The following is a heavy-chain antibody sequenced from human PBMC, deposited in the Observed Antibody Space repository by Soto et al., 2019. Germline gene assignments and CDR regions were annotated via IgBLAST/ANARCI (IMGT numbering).Heavy chain of an antibody. D-gene: IGHD6-19*01. J-gene: IGHJ5*02. Sequence: EVQLLDSGGGLVQPGGSLRLSCAASGFTFSSSAMSWVRQAPGKGLEWVSAVSGSGGTTYYADSVRGRFTISSANSTNTLYLQMNRLGAEDTAIYFCARCTVDTVVTSGWCHYLDPWGQGTLVTVSS. CDR3: ARCTVDTVVTSGWCHYLDP. V-gene: IGHV3-23*01. CDR2: VSGSGGTT. CDR1: GFTFSSSA.